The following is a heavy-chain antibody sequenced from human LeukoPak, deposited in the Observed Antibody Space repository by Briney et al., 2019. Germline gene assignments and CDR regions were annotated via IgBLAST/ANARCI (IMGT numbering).Heavy chain of an antibody. V-gene: IGHV1-8*03. CDR2: MNPNSGNT. D-gene: IGHD6-19*01. CDR3: ARGGSPGSSGWDWYFDL. CDR1: GYTFTSYD. Sequence: ASVKVSCKASGYTFTSYDINWVRQATGQGLEWMGWMNPNSGNTGYAQKFQGRVTITRNTSISTAYMELSSLRSEDTAVYYCARGGSPGSSGWDWYFDLWGRGTLVTVSS. J-gene: IGHJ2*01.